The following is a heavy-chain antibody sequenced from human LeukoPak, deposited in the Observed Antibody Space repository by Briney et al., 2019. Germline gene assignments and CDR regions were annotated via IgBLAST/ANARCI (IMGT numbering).Heavy chain of an antibody. D-gene: IGHD4-23*01. Sequence: GGSLRLSCAASGFTFSSYAMSWVRQAPGKGLEWVPAISGSGGSTYYADSVKGRFTISRDNSKNTLYLQMNSLRAEDTAAYYWARALDYGGNARYYYYYYMDVWGKGTKVTVPS. CDR1: GFTFSSYA. V-gene: IGHV3-23*01. CDR3: ARALDYGGNARYYYYYYMDV. J-gene: IGHJ6*03. CDR2: ISGSGGST.